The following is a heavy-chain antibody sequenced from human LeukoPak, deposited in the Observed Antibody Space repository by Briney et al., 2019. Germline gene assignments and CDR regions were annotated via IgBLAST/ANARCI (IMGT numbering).Heavy chain of an antibody. Sequence: GGSLRLSCAASGFRVSNNYMSWVRQAPGKGLEWVAVIYSGASTVYADAVKGRFTLSRDNSQNALFLQMNSLKVEDTAVYYCARDSGLNAFDIWGQGTMVTVSS. CDR2: IYSGAST. J-gene: IGHJ3*02. CDR1: GFRVSNNY. CDR3: ARDSGLNAFDI. V-gene: IGHV3-53*01.